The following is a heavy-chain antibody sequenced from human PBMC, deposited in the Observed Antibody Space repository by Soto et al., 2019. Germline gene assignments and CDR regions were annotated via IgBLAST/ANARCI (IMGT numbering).Heavy chain of an antibody. CDR2: ISSSSSTI. J-gene: IGHJ5*02. Sequence: EVQLVESGGGLVQPGGSLRLSCAASGFTFSSYSMNWVRQAPGKGLEWVSYISSSSSTIYYADSVKGRSTISRDNAKNSLYLQMNSLRDEDTAVYYCARENPNSSSSGWFDPWGQGTLVTVSS. D-gene: IGHD6-6*01. CDR3: ARENPNSSSSGWFDP. CDR1: GFTFSSYS. V-gene: IGHV3-48*02.